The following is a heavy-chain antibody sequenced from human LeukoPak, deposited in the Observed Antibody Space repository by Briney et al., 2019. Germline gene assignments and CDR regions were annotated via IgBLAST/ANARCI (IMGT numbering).Heavy chain of an antibody. CDR3: ARGTVGSRGFDY. CDR2: IYTSGST. Sequence: SQTLSLTCTVSGGSISSGSYYWSWIRQPAGKGLEWIGRIYTSGSTNYNPSLKSRVTISVDTSKNQFSLKLSFVTAADTAVYYCARGTVGSRGFDYWGQGTLVTVSS. D-gene: IGHD1-26*01. J-gene: IGHJ4*02. V-gene: IGHV4-61*02. CDR1: GGSISSGSYY.